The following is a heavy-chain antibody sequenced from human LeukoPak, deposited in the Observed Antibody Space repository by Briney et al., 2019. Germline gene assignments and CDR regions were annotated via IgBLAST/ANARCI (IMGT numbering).Heavy chain of an antibody. CDR3: ARMGLTTLYY. Sequence: GAAVTVSCKASGYTFTSYGISWVRPAPAQGLAWMGLISAYNGNTNYAQKLQGRVTMTTDTSTSTAYMELRSLRSDDTAVYYCARMGLTTLYYWGQGPLVTASS. V-gene: IGHV1-18*01. J-gene: IGHJ4*02. CDR1: GYTFTSYG. D-gene: IGHD4-17*01. CDR2: ISAYNGNT.